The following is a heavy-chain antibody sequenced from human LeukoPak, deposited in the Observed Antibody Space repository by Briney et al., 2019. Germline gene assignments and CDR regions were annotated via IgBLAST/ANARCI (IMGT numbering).Heavy chain of an antibody. V-gene: IGHV4-34*01. D-gene: IGHD6-13*01. Sequence: SETLSLTCAVYGGSFSGYYWSWIRQPPGKGLEWIGEINHSGSTNYNPSLKSRVTISVDTSKNQFSLKLSSVTAADTAVYYCARHPMAAAWGSWFDPWGQGTLVTVSS. CDR3: ARHPMAAAWGSWFDP. CDR1: GGSFSGYY. CDR2: INHSGST. J-gene: IGHJ5*02.